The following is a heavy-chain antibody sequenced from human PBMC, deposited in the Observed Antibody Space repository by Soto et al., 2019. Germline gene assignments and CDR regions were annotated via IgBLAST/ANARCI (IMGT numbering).Heavy chain of an antibody. CDR2: ISGSGGST. CDR1: GFTFSSYA. V-gene: IGHV3-23*01. CDR3: ANSQRGTGVYYYYGMDV. D-gene: IGHD7-27*01. Sequence: EVQLLESGGGLVQPGGSLRLSCAASGFTFSSYAMSWVRQAPGKGLEWVSAISGSGGSTYYADSVKGRFTTSRDNSKNTLYLQMNSLRAEDTAVYYCANSQRGTGVYYYYGMDVWGQGTTVTVSS. J-gene: IGHJ6*02.